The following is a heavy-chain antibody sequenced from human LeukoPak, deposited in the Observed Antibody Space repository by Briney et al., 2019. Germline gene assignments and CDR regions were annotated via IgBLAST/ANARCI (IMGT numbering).Heavy chain of an antibody. J-gene: IGHJ6*02. CDR2: IYTSGST. D-gene: IGHD5-18*01. CDR3: AREVGYSYGYYYYYGMDV. CDR1: GGSISSYY. Sequence: SETLSLTCTVSGGSISSYYWSWIRQPAGQGLEWIGRIYTSGSTNYNPSLKSRVTMSVDTSKNQFSLKLSSVTAADTVVYYCAREVGYSYGYYYYYGMDVWGQGTTVTVSS. V-gene: IGHV4-4*07.